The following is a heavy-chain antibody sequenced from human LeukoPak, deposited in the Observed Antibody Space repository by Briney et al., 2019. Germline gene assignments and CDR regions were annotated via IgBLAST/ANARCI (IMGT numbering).Heavy chain of an antibody. CDR3: ARDQRDDFWSAHYYYYGMDV. CDR2: IYYSGST. D-gene: IGHD3-3*01. Sequence: SETLSLTCAVYGGSFSGYYWSWIRQHPGKGLEWIGYIYYSGSTYYNPSLKSRVTISVDTSKNQFSLKLSSVTAADTAVYYCARDQRDDFWSAHYYYYGMDVWGQGTTVTVSS. J-gene: IGHJ6*02. V-gene: IGHV4-31*11. CDR1: GGSFSGYY.